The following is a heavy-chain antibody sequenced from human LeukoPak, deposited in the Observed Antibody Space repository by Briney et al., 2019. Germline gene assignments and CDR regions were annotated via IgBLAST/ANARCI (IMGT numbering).Heavy chain of an antibody. CDR2: ISHDGNNK. Sequence: GGSLRLSCAASGFTFNNYAIHWVRQPPGKGLEWVAVISHDGNNKYYADSVKGRFTVSRDNSKNTVYLQMNSLRTEDTAMVYCARGARGVSAFDIWGQGTMVTVSS. V-gene: IGHV3-30-3*01. J-gene: IGHJ3*02. D-gene: IGHD3-10*01. CDR1: GFTFNNYA. CDR3: ARGARGVSAFDI.